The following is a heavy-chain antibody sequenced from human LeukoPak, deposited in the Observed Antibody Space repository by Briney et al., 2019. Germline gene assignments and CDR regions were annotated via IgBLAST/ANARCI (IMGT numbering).Heavy chain of an antibody. CDR3: ARDHIPSYSSSWYDYYFDY. V-gene: IGHV4-4*02. D-gene: IGHD6-13*01. Sequence: SETLSLTCAVSGGSISSSNWWSWLRQPPGKGLEWIGEIYHSGSTNYNPSLKRLATISVDNSNHQFSLKLISVTAADTAVYYYARDHIPSYSSSWYDYYFDYWGQGTLVTVSS. J-gene: IGHJ4*02. CDR1: GGSISSSNW. CDR2: IYHSGST.